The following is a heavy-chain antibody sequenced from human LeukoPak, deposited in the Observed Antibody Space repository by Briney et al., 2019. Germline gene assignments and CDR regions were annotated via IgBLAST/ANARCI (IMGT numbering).Heavy chain of an antibody. CDR3: AKDISFLGETTVTTVEDY. J-gene: IGHJ4*02. CDR2: ISGDGGST. D-gene: IGHD4-17*01. V-gene: IGHV3-43*02. Sequence: QPGGSLRLSCAASGFTFDDYAMHWVRQAPGKGLEWVSLISGDGGSTYYADSVKGRFTISRYNSKNSLYLQMNSLRTEDTALYYCAKDISFLGETTVTTVEDYWGQGTLVTVSS. CDR1: GFTFDDYA.